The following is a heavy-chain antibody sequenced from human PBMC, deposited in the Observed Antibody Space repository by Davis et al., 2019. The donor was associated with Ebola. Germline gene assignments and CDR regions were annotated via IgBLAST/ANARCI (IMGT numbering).Heavy chain of an antibody. CDR1: GYTFTGYY. CDR2: INPNSGGT. Sequence: AASVKVSCKASGYTFTGYYMHWVRQAPGQGLEWMGWINPNSGGTNYAQKFQGRVTMTRDTSISPAYMELSRLRSDDTAVYYCARDLLSNNGPRVRYGYGMDVWGQGTTVTVSS. CDR3: ARDLLSNNGPRVRYGYGMDV. J-gene: IGHJ6*02. V-gene: IGHV1-2*02. D-gene: IGHD1/OR15-1a*01.